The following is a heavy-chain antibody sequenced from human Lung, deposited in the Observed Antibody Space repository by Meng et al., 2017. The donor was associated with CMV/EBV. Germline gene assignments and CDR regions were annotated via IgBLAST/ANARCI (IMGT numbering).Heavy chain of an antibody. V-gene: IGHV1-69*06. CDR2: IIPMVGTT. CDR3: ARYEAYCSDNGCYYYHHFGMDV. CDR1: GGSSRSYA. D-gene: IGHD2-15*01. J-gene: IGHJ6*02. Sequence: SSKVSXEASGGSSRSYAINCGRETPGKGVEWMGGIIPMVGTTNNAQKCQGRVTISADTSTRTAYMERTRLRSEDTALYYSARYEAYCSDNGCYYYHHFGMDVWGQGTTVTVSS.